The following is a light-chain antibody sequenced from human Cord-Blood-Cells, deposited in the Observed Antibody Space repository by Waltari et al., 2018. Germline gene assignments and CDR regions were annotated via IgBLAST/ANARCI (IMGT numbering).Light chain of an antibody. CDR2: GAS. CDR3: QQYGSSPYT. V-gene: IGKV3-20*01. J-gene: IGKJ2*01. Sequence: EIGLTQSPGTLSLSPGERATPSCRASQSVSSSYLAWYQQKPGQAPRLLIYGASSRATGIPDRFSGSGSGTDFTLTISRLEPEDFAVYYCQQYGSSPYTFGQGTKLEIK. CDR1: QSVSSSY.